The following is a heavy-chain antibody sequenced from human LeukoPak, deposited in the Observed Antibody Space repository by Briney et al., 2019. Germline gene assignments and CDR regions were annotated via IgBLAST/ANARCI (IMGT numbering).Heavy chain of an antibody. Sequence: GGSLRLSCAASGFTFSSYAMHWVRQAPGKGLEWVAVISYDGSNKYYADSVKGRCTISRDNSKNTLYLQMNRLRAEDTAVYYCARGKGPSYYYDSSGYLHWGQGTLVTVSS. J-gene: IGHJ4*02. CDR3: ARGKGPSYYYDSSGYLH. CDR1: GFTFSSYA. CDR2: ISYDGSNK. D-gene: IGHD3-22*01. V-gene: IGHV3-30-3*01.